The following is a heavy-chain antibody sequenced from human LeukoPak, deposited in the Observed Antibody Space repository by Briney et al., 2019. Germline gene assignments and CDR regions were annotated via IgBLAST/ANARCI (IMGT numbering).Heavy chain of an antibody. V-gene: IGHV3-23*01. D-gene: IGHD3-10*01. CDR3: AKDHFGQGDGERDY. J-gene: IGHJ4*02. Sequence: GGSLRLSCAASGFTFSSYAMSWVRQAPGKGLEWVSAISGSGGSTYYADSVKGRFTISRDNSKNTLYLQMNRLRAEDTAVYYCAKDHFGQGDGERDYWGQGTLVTVSS. CDR1: GFTFSSYA. CDR2: ISGSGGST.